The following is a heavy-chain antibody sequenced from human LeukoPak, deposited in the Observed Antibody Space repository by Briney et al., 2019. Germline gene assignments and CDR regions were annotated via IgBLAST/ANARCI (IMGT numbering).Heavy chain of an antibody. CDR3: ARLDSSSWFFRY. D-gene: IGHD6-13*01. J-gene: IGHJ4*02. CDR2: IYTSGST. V-gene: IGHV4-4*07. CDR1: GGSISSYY. Sequence: SETLSLTCTVSGGSISSYYWSWIRQPAGKGLEWIGRIYTSGSTNYNPSLKSRVTMSDDTSKNQLSLRLSSVTAADTAVYYCARLDSSSWFFRYWGQGILVTVSS.